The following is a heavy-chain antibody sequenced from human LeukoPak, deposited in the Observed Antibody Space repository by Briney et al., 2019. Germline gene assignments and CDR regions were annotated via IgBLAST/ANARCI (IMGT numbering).Heavy chain of an antibody. V-gene: IGHV4-4*07. CDR3: ARDPGSSSWYRDYYYYGMDV. CDR1: GGSISSYY. CDR2: IYTSGST. J-gene: IGHJ6*02. D-gene: IGHD6-13*01. Sequence: PSETLSLTCTVSGGSISSYYWSWIRQPAGKGLEWIGRIYTSGSTNYNPSLKSRVTMSVDTSKNQFSLKLSSVTAADTAVYYCARDPGSSSWYRDYYYYGMDVWGQGTTATVSS.